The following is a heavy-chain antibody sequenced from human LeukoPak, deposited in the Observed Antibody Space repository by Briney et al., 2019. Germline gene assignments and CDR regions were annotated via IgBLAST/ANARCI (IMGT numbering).Heavy chain of an antibody. CDR1: GFTVSSNY. J-gene: IGHJ6*03. CDR3: ASDFPYYYFYMDV. CDR2: ISYDGSNK. V-gene: IGHV3-30-3*01. Sequence: GGSLRLSCAASGFTVSSNYMSWVRQAPGKGLEWAAVISYDGSNKYYADSVKGRFTISRDNSKNTLYLQMNSLRAEDTAVYYCASDFPYYYFYMDVWGKGTTVTVSS.